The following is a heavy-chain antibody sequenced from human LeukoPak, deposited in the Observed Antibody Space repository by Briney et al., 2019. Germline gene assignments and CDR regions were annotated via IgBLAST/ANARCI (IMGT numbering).Heavy chain of an antibody. CDR1: GFTFDDYG. CDR3: ARFRGGSGSYYYFDL. J-gene: IGHJ2*01. Sequence: GGSLRLSCAASGFTFDDYGMSWVRQAPGKGLEWVSGINWNGGSTGYADSVKGRFTISRDNAKNSLYLQMNSLRAEDTALYHCARFRGGSGSYYYFDLWGRGTLVTVSS. D-gene: IGHD3-10*01. CDR2: INWNGGST. V-gene: IGHV3-20*01.